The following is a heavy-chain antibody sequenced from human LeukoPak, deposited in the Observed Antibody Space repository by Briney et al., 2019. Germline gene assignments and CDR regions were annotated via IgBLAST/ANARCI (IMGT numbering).Heavy chain of an antibody. CDR2: INHSGST. J-gene: IGHJ4*02. V-gene: IGHV4-34*01. D-gene: IGHD3-22*01. Sequence: SETLSLTCAVYGGSFSGYYWSWIRLPPGKGLEWIGEINHSGSTNYNPSLKSRVTISVDTSKNQFSLKLSSVTAADTAVYYCARGLGYYYDSSGYYYRNYFDYWGQGTLVTVSS. CDR1: GGSFSGYY. CDR3: ARGLGYYYDSSGYYYRNYFDY.